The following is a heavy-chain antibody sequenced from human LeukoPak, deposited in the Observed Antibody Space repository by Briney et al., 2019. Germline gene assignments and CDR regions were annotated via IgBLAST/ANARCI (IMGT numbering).Heavy chain of an antibody. CDR1: GYTFTGYY. Sequence: ASVKGSCKASGYTFTGYYIHWVRQAPGQGLEWMGWVNPNTSGTNYAQNFQGRVTMTRDTSISTAYMELSRLRSDDTAVYYCARAGYYDSSGYYHPFDYWGQGILVTVSS. J-gene: IGHJ4*02. CDR2: VNPNTSGT. D-gene: IGHD3-22*01. V-gene: IGHV1-2*02. CDR3: ARAGYYDSSGYYHPFDY.